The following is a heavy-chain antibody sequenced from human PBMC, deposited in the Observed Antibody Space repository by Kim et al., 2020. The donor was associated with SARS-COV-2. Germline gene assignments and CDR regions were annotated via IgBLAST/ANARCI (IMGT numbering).Heavy chain of an antibody. CDR2: INHSGST. CDR1: GGSFSGYY. V-gene: IGHV4-34*01. D-gene: IGHD3-10*01. CDR3: ARCAGYGSGSYYYYYYGMDV. J-gene: IGHJ6*02. Sequence: SETLSLTCAVYGGSFSGYYWSWIRQPPGKGLEWIGEINHSGSTNYNPSLKSRVTISVDTSKNQFSLKLSSVTAADTAVYYCARCAGYGSGSYYYYYYGMDVWGQGTTVTVSS.